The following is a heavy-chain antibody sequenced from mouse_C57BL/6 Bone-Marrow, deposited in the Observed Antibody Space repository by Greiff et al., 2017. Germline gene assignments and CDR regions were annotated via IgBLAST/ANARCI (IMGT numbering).Heavy chain of an antibody. V-gene: IGHV5-17*01. J-gene: IGHJ2*01. CDR2: ISSGSSTL. CDR1: GSTFSDYG. CDR3: ARGLYYYGSSYVSFDY. D-gene: IGHD1-1*01. Sequence: EVQGVESGGGLVKPGGSLKLSCAASGSTFSDYGMHWVRQAPEKGLEWVAYISSGSSTLYYADTVKGRFTISRDNAKNTLFLQMTSLRSEDTAMYYCARGLYYYGSSYVSFDYWGQGTTLTVSS.